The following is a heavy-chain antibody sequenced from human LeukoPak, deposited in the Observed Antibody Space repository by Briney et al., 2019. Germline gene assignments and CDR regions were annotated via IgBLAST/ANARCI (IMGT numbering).Heavy chain of an antibody. D-gene: IGHD1-1*01. CDR3: ASSGEATGNFDY. V-gene: IGHV6-1*01. Sequence: SQTLSLTCAISGDSVSSNSAAWNWIRQSPSRGLEWLGRTYYRSKWYNDYAVSVKSRITINPDASKNQFSLQLNSVTPEDTAVYYCASSGEATGNFDYWGQGTLVTVSS. J-gene: IGHJ4*02. CDR2: TYYRSKWYN. CDR1: GDSVSSNSAA.